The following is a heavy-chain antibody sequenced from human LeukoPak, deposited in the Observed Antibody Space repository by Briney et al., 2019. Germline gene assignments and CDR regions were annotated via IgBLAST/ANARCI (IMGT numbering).Heavy chain of an antibody. CDR2: IIPIFGIA. CDR1: GGTFSSYA. V-gene: IGHV1-69*04. D-gene: IGHD5-24*01. CDR3: ARDPVEMANPGICSYFDY. J-gene: IGHJ4*02. Sequence: SVKVSCKASGGTFSSYAISWVRQAPGQGLEWMGRIIPIFGIANCAQKFQGRATITADKSTSTAYMELSSLRSEDTAVYYCARDPVEMANPGICSYFDYWGQGTLVTVSS.